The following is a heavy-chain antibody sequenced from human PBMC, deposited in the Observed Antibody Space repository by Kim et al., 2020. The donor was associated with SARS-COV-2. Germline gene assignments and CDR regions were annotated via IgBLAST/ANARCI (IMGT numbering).Heavy chain of an antibody. Sequence: GGSLRLSCAASGFTFSSYAMHWVRQAPGKGLEWVAVISYDGSNKYYADSVKGRFTISRDNSKNTLYLQMNSLRAEDTAVYYCARGRITMTRGAFDIWVQG. CDR3: ARGRITMTRGAFDI. CDR2: ISYDGSNK. J-gene: IGHJ3*02. V-gene: IGHV3-30*04. CDR1: GFTFSSYA. D-gene: IGHD3-22*01.